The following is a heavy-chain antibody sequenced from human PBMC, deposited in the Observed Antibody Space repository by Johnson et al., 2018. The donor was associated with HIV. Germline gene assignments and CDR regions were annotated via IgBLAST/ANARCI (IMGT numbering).Heavy chain of an antibody. CDR2: IGTAGDT. CDR1: GFTVSSNY. V-gene: IGHV3-53*01. CDR3: ASQLGATGAFDI. J-gene: IGHJ3*02. D-gene: IGHD1-26*01. Sequence: VQLVESGGGLVQPGGSLRLSCAASGFTVSSNYMSWVRQAPGKGLEWVSTIGTAGDTYYPGSVKGRFTISRDNAKNSLYLQMNSLRDEDTAFYYCASQLGATGAFDIWGQGTMVTVSS.